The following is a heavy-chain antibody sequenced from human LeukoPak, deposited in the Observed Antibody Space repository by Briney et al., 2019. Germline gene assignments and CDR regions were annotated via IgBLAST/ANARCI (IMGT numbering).Heavy chain of an antibody. V-gene: IGHV1-2*06. CDR2: INPNTGGT. D-gene: IGHD2-21*01. J-gene: IGHJ6*03. CDR3: ARDGFQGMILYVVYYMDV. CDR1: GYTFTDYF. Sequence: ASVKVSCKASGYTFTDYFIQWVRQAPGQGPEWMGRINPNTGGTNYAQKFKGRVTFTIDTSTNTAYMELSRLRPDDTAVYYCARDGFQGMILYVVYYMDVWGKGTTVTVSS.